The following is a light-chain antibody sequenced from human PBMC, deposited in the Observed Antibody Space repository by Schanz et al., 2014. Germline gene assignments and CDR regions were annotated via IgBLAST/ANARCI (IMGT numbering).Light chain of an antibody. J-gene: IGKJ4*01. Sequence: EIVLTQSPGTLSLSPGERATLSCRASQSVSSSYLAWYQQKPGQAPRLLIYGASSRATGIPDRFSGSGSRTEFTLTISRLEPEEFAVYYCHQYGSSPLTFGGGTKVEIK. CDR2: GAS. CDR3: HQYGSSPLT. CDR1: QSVSSSY. V-gene: IGKV3-20*01.